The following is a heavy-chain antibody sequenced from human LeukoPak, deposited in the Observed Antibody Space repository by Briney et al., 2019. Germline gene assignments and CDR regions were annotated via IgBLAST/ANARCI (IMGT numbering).Heavy chain of an antibody. CDR1: GFTVSSNY. Sequence: GGSLRLSCAAAGFTVSSNYMGWVRQAPGKGLEWVSIIYSGGSTFYADSVKGRFTISRDNSKNTLYLQMNSLRAEDTAVYYCARGGSYLSAFDIWGQGTMVTVSS. D-gene: IGHD1-26*01. V-gene: IGHV3-53*01. CDR2: IYSGGST. J-gene: IGHJ3*02. CDR3: ARGGSYLSAFDI.